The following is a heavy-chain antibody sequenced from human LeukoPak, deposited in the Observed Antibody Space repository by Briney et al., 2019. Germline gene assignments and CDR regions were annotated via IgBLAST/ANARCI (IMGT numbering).Heavy chain of an antibody. Sequence: GGSLRLSCAASGFTFSSYSMSWVRQAPGKGLEWVSSISSSSSIYIYYADSMRGRFTISRDNAKNSLYLQMNSLRAEDTAVYYCARDGGSYGVGWGQGTLVTVFS. J-gene: IGHJ4*02. CDR1: GFTFSSYS. D-gene: IGHD1-26*01. CDR3: ARDGGSYGVG. V-gene: IGHV3-21*01. CDR2: ISSSSSIYI.